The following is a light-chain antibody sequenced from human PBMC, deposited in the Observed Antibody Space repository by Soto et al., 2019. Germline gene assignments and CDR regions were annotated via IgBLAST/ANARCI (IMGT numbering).Light chain of an antibody. Sequence: LTQPPSVSGSPGQSVTISCTGTSTDFVSYNRVSWYQQPPGTAPKLIIYEASNRPSGVPDRFSGSKSGNTASLTISGLQAADEADYYCSLYTSENTYVFGTGTKV. V-gene: IGLV2-18*01. J-gene: IGLJ1*01. CDR1: STDFVSYNR. CDR3: SLYTSENTYV. CDR2: EAS.